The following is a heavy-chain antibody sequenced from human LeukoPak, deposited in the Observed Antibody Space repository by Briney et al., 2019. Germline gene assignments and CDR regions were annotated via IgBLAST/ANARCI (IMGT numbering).Heavy chain of an antibody. V-gene: IGHV1-46*01. J-gene: IGHJ3*02. CDR1: GYTFTSYY. Sequence: ASVTDSFKSSGYTFTSYYIHAVRQPPGRGFAWVAIIKPSDGSTTNSQKFQGRVTMTRDTSTSTVYMELSGLRSEDTALYYCARIRDGYNDAYDIWGQGTMVTVSS. CDR2: IKPSDGST. CDR3: ARIRDGYNDAYDI. D-gene: IGHD5-24*01.